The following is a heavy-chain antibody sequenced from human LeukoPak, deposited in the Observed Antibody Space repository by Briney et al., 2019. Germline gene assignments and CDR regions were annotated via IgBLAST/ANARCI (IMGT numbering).Heavy chain of an antibody. CDR1: GGSISSNSYC. D-gene: IGHD3-22*01. J-gene: IGHJ4*02. Sequence: SETLSLTCTVSGGSISSNSYCWGWIRQPPGKGLEWIGSIFYSGTTYYNPSPKSRVTISADTSKNQFSLKLSSVTAADTAVYYCARGGGSSGYYPAYWGQGTLVTVSS. CDR2: IFYSGTT. CDR3: ARGGGSSGYYPAY. V-gene: IGHV4-39*01.